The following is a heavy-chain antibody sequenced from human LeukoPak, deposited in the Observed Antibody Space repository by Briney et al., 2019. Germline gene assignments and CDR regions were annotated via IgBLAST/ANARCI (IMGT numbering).Heavy chain of an antibody. V-gene: IGHV1-8*03. CDR1: GYTFTSYD. CDR3: ARGSRVGYCSSTSCYALGY. Sequence: ASVTVSCKASGYTFTSYDINWVRQATGQGLEWMGWMNPNSGNTGYAQKFQGRVTITRNTSISTAYMELSSLRSEDTAVYYCARGSRVGYCSSTSCYALGYWGQGTLVTVSS. D-gene: IGHD2-2*01. J-gene: IGHJ4*02. CDR2: MNPNSGNT.